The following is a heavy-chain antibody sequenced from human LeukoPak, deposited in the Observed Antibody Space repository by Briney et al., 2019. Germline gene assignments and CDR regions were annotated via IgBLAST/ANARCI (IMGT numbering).Heavy chain of an antibody. CDR3: ARVTGRWLQFDY. Sequence: SETLSLTCTVSGGSISSYYWSWIRQPPGKGLEWIGYIYYSGSTSYNPSLKSRVTISVGTSKNQFSLKLSSVTAADTAVYYCARVTGRWLQFDYWGQGTLVTVSS. CDR1: GGSISSYY. V-gene: IGHV4-59*01. J-gene: IGHJ4*02. D-gene: IGHD5-24*01. CDR2: IYYSGST.